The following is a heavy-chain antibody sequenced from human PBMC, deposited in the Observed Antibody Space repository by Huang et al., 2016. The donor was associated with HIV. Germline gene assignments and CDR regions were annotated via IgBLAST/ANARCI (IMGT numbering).Heavy chain of an antibody. CDR3: ATLPPVNYGRSGGRVRDY. D-gene: IGHD2-15*01. CDR1: GYTFSNYD. V-gene: IGHV1-8*01. Sequence: QVQLVQSGAEVKKPGASVKVSCKASGYTFSNYDINWVRQAPGQGFEWMGWRNPNSGNTGYARKFQGRVTMTRSTSISTAYMELSRLRFEDTAVYYCATLPPVNYGRSGGRVRDYWGQGSLVTVSS. CDR2: RNPNSGNT. J-gene: IGHJ4*02.